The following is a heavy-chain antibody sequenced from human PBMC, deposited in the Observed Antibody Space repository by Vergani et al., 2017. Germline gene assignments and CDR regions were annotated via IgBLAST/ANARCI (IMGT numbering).Heavy chain of an antibody. D-gene: IGHD3-10*01. CDR3: ASITMVRGVVKGYGRDV. CDR2: IDHTSSDT. V-gene: IGHV3-48*01. J-gene: IGHJ6*02. CDR1: DSTLTSYS. Sequence: EVQLVESGGGVVQPGGSLRLSCVASDSTLTSYSMNWVRQAPGEGLEWISFIDHTSSDTYYADSVKGRFTISRDKGRNALYLQMGTLRVEDTAVYYCASITMVRGVVKGYGRDVWGHGTTVIVAS.